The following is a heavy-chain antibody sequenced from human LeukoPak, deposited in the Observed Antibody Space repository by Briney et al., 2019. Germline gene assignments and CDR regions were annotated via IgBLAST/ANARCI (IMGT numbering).Heavy chain of an antibody. D-gene: IGHD3-16*02. CDR3: AKDLSDYVWGSYRPYY. Sequence: GGSLRLSCAASGFTFSSYGMHWVRQAPGKGLEWVAFIRYDGSNKYYADSVKGRFTISRDNSKNTLYLQMNSPRAEDTAVYYCAKDLSDYVWGSYRPYYWGQGTLVTASS. V-gene: IGHV3-30*02. J-gene: IGHJ4*02. CDR2: IRYDGSNK. CDR1: GFTFSSYG.